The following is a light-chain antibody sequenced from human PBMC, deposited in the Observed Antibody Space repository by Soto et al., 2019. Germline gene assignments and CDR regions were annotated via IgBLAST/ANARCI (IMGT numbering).Light chain of an antibody. CDR3: QQYENLPT. V-gene: IGKV1-33*01. CDR1: QNINNY. J-gene: IGKJ5*01. CDR2: DAS. Sequence: DIQMTQSPSSLSASVGDIVTRSCQASQNINNYLNWYQQKPGRAPKLLIYDASNLEAGVPSRFRGSGSGTDFTFTISRLQPEDIATYYCQQYENLPTFGQGTRLEIK.